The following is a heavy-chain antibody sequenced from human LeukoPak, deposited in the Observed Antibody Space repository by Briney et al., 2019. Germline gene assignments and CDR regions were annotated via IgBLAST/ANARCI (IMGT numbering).Heavy chain of an antibody. CDR2: ISGSGGST. V-gene: IGHV3-23*01. J-gene: IGHJ4*02. Sequence: GGSLRLSCAASGFTFSSSGMSWVRQAPGMGLEWVSAISGSGGSTYYADSVKGRFTISRDNSKNTLYLQMSGLRADDTAIYYCAKDGTPGDYWGQGTRVTVSS. CDR1: GFTFSSSG. CDR3: AKDGTPGDY. D-gene: IGHD2-15*01.